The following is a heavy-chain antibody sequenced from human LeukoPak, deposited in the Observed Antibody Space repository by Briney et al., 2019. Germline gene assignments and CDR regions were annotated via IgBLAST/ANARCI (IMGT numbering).Heavy chain of an antibody. CDR2: IIPIFGTA. J-gene: IGHJ4*02. V-gene: IGHV1-69*01. CDR1: GGTFSTYA. D-gene: IGHD4-23*01. Sequence: SVKVSCTTSGGTFSTYAINWVRQAPGQGPEWMGGIIPIFGTANYAQKFHGRVTITADGSTSTAYMELSSLRSEDTAVYYCARGWLAETTVVTPYNYWGQGTLVTVSS. CDR3: ARGWLAETTVVTPYNY.